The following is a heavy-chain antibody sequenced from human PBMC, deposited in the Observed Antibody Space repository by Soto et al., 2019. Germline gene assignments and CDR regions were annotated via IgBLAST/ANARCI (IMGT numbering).Heavy chain of an antibody. CDR2: IYYSGST. D-gene: IGHD4-17*01. CDR1: GGSISSGGYY. Sequence: QVQLQESGPGLVKPSQTLSLTCTVSGGSISSGGYYGSWIRQHPGKGLEWIGYIYYSGSTYYNPSLKSRVTISVDPSKNQFSLKLSSVTAADTAVYYCARVHGEGLVWFDPWGQGTLVTVSS. V-gene: IGHV4-31*03. CDR3: ARVHGEGLVWFDP. J-gene: IGHJ5*02.